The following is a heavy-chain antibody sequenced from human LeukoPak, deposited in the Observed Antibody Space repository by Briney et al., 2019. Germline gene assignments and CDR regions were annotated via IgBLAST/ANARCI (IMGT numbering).Heavy chain of an antibody. V-gene: IGHV4-4*02. CDR2: VSRQGST. J-gene: IGHJ4*02. CDR3: SRENGAFSPFGY. D-gene: IGHD2-8*01. Sequence: PWDTLSLTCCVWGVSLTNTNYWTWVRQPPGKGLGGIGEVSRQGSTNYTPSLMGRVAISVDTSENHISLQLTSVTAADTAVYYCSRENGAFSPFGYWGQGTLVTVLS. CDR1: GVSLTNTNY.